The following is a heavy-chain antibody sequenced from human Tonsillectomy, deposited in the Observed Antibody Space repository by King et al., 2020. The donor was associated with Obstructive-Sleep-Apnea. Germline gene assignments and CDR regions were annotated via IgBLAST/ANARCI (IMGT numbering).Heavy chain of an antibody. CDR3: ATRGAELGYFQH. CDR2: IYPGDSDT. J-gene: IGHJ1*01. V-gene: IGHV5-51*01. D-gene: IGHD1-14*01. Sequence: VQLLESGAEVKKPGESLKISCKGSVYSFTSYWIGWLRQMPGKVLDWLGIIYPGDSDTRYRPSFQGQVTISADKSISTAYLQWSSLKASDTAMYYCATRGAELGYFQHWGQGTLVTVSS. CDR1: VYSFTSYW.